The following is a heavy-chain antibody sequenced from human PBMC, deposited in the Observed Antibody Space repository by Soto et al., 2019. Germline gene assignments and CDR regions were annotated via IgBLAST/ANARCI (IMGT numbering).Heavy chain of an antibody. D-gene: IGHD5-18*01. J-gene: IGHJ3*02. Sequence: GGSLRLSCAASGFTFSSYGMHWVRQAPGKGLEWVAVISYDGSNKYYADSVKGRFTISRDNSKNTLYLQMNSLRAEDTAVYYCATRAYSYGNEGAFDIWGQGTMVT. CDR3: ATRAYSYGNEGAFDI. V-gene: IGHV3-30*03. CDR2: ISYDGSNK. CDR1: GFTFSSYG.